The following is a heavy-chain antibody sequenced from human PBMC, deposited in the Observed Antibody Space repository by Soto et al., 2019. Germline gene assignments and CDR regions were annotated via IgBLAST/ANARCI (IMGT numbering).Heavy chain of an antibody. CDR2: IYYSGST. CDR1: GGSISSYY. CDR3: ARASQLRFLEWDHNWFDP. V-gene: IGHV4-59*01. J-gene: IGHJ5*02. D-gene: IGHD3-3*01. Sequence: SETLSLTCTVSGGSISSYYWSWIRQPPGKGLEWIGYIYYSGSTNYNPSLKSRVTISVDTSKNQFSLKLSSVTAADTAVYYCARASQLRFLEWDHNWFDPWGQGTLVTVSS.